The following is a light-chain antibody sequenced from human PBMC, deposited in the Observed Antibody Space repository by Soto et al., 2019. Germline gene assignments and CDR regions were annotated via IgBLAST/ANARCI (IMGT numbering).Light chain of an antibody. V-gene: IGKV1-39*01. CDR3: QQTDSTPQT. CDR2: AAS. Sequence: DIQMTQSPSSLSASVGDRVTISCRASQSIRNYVSWYQQKPGTAPKLLIRAASTLQSGVPSRFSGSGSGTDFTLTISSPQIEDFATYFCQQTDSTPQTFGQGTNVEI. J-gene: IGKJ1*01. CDR1: QSIRNY.